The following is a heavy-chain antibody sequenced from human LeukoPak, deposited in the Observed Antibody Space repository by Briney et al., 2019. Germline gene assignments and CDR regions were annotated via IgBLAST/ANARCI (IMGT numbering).Heavy chain of an antibody. V-gene: IGHV3-20*01. J-gene: IGHJ3*02. Sequence: GGSLRLSCAASGFIFDDHGMSWVRQAPGKGLEWVSGIDWNGGSTGYAGSVKGRFTISRDNAKNSLYLQMNSLRVEDTALYHCARVKLERRGGGFFDIWGQGTMVTVSS. CDR1: GFIFDDHG. CDR2: IDWNGGST. D-gene: IGHD1-1*01. CDR3: ARVKLERRGGGFFDI.